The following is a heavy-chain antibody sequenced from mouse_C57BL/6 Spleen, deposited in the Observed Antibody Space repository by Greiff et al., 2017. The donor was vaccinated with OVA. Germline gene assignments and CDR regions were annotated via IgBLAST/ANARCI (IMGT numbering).Heavy chain of an antibody. Sequence: EVQRVESGGGLVQPGGSLKLSCAASGFTFSDYYMYWVRQTPEKRLEWVAYISNGGGSTYYPDTVKGRFTISRDNAKNTLYLQMSRLKSEDTAMYYCARRTTIYAMDYWGQGTSVTVSS. J-gene: IGHJ4*01. CDR3: ARRTTIYAMDY. CDR2: ISNGGGST. D-gene: IGHD5-5*01. V-gene: IGHV5-12*01. CDR1: GFTFSDYY.